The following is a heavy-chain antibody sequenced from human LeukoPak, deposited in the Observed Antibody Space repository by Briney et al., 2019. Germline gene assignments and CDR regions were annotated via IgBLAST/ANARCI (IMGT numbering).Heavy chain of an antibody. CDR1: GGTFSNYA. CDR3: ARDSQSSSISYYDSSGPSF. D-gene: IGHD3-22*01. J-gene: IGHJ4*02. CDR2: INPSGGST. Sequence: ASVKVSCKASGGTFSNYAISWVRQAPGQGLEWMGIINPSGGSTSYAQKFQGRVTMTRDTSTSTVYMELSSLRSEDTAVYYCARDSQSSSISYYDSSGPSFWGQGTLVTVSS. V-gene: IGHV1-46*01.